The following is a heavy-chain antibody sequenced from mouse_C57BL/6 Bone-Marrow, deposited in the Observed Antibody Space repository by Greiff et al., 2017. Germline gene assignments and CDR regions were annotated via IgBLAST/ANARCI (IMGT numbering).Heavy chain of an antibody. CDR1: GYTFTSYG. J-gene: IGHJ4*01. D-gene: IGHD2-3*01. CDR3: ARSNGYYNYYAMDY. Sequence: VKLQESGAELARPGASVKLSCKASGYTFTSYGISWVKQRTGQGLEWIGEIYPRSGNTYYNEKFKGKATLTADKSSSTAYMELRSLTSEDSAVYFCARSNGYYNYYAMDYWGQGTSVTVSS. CDR2: IYPRSGNT. V-gene: IGHV1-81*01.